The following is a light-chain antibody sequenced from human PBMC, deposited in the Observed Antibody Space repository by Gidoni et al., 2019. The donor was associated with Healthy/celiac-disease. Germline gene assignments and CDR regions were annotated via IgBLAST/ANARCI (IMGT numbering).Light chain of an antibody. J-gene: IGKJ2*01. V-gene: IGKV3-11*01. CDR1: QSVSSY. CDR2: AAS. Sequence: IGLTQYPSTLFLSPGQRATLSCRASQSVSSYLAWYQQKPGQAPRLLIYAASNRATGIPARFSGSGSGTDFTLTISSLEPEDFAVYYCQQRSNWLYTFGQGTKLEIK. CDR3: QQRSNWLYT.